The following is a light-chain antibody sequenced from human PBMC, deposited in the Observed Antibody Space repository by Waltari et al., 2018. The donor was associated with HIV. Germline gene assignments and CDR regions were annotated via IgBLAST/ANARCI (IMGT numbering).Light chain of an antibody. CDR3: SSYADRNGFYVV. CDR1: NSDIGGYNY. V-gene: IGLV2-8*01. J-gene: IGLJ2*01. Sequence: QSALTQPPSASGSPGQSVTISCTGTNSDIGGYNYVSWYQQHPGKAPKLVISGVTKRPSGVPDRCSGSTSGTTASLTVSGLQAEDEADYYWSSYADRNGFYVVFGGGTRLTVL. CDR2: GVT.